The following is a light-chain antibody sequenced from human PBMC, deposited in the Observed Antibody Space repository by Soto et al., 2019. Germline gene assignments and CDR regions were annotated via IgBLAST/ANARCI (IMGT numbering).Light chain of an antibody. CDR2: GAS. Sequence: EIVMTQSPATLSVSPGERATLSCRASQSVSSNLAWYHKKPGQAPRLLIYGASTRATGIPARCSGSGSGTEFTLTISSLQSEDFAIYFWQQYNNWPPDRTFGQGTKVEIK. CDR1: QSVSSN. V-gene: IGKV3-15*01. J-gene: IGKJ1*01. CDR3: QQYNNWPPDRT.